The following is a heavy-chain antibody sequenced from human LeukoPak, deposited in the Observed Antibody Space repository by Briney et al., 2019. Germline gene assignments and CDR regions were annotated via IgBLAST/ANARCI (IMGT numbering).Heavy chain of an antibody. D-gene: IGHD3-16*01. Sequence: GGSLRLSCAPSGLTLNSHYMRWVPPAPGRGLVWVSVSYSGGSTYYADSVKGRFTISRDNYKNTLYLQMSSLRAEDTAVYYCARGLWGGGLDYWGQGTLVTVSS. CDR3: ARGLWGGGLDY. CDR1: GLTLNSHY. CDR2: SYSGGST. J-gene: IGHJ4*02. V-gene: IGHV3-66*01.